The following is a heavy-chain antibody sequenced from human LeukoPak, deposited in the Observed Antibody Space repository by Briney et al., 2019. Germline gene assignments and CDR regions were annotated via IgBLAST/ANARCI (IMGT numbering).Heavy chain of an antibody. V-gene: IGHV3-48*04. D-gene: IGHD2-15*01. CDR3: ARGHLPSRVGVAAPPGSFDY. CDR2: ISSSSSTI. CDR1: GITFSSYS. J-gene: IGHJ4*02. Sequence: GGSLRLSCAASGITFSSYSMNWVRQAPGKGLEWVSYISSSSSTIYYADSVKGRFTISRDNAKNSLYLQMNSLRAEDTAVYYCARGHLPSRVGVAAPPGSFDYWGQGPLVTVSS.